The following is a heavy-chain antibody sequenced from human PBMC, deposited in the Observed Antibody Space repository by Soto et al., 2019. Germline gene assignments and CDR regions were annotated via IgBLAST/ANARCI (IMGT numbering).Heavy chain of an antibody. Sequence: ASVKVSCKASGYTFTSYAMHWVRQAPGQRLEWMGWINAGNGDTKYSQKFQGRVTITRDTSASTAYMELSSLRSEDTAVYYCARDVRWGNYYYGMDVWGQGTTVTVSS. CDR2: INAGNGDT. CDR3: ARDVRWGNYYYGMDV. J-gene: IGHJ6*02. V-gene: IGHV1-3*01. D-gene: IGHD3-16*01. CDR1: GYTFTSYA.